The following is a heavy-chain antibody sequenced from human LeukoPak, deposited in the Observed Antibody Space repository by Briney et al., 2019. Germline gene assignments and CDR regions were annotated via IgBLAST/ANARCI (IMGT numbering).Heavy chain of an antibody. D-gene: IGHD3-10*01. CDR1: GGSISSYY. Sequence: SETLSLTCTVSGGSISSYYWSWIRQPPGKGLEWIGYIYYSGSTNYNPSLKSRVTISVDTSKNQFSLKLSSVTAADTAVYYCAREWAGKGVLDYWGQGTLVTVSS. CDR2: IYYSGST. V-gene: IGHV4-59*01. CDR3: AREWAGKGVLDY. J-gene: IGHJ4*02.